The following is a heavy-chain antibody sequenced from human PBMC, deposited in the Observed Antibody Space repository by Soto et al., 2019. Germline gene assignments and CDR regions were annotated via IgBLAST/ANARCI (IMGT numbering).Heavy chain of an antibody. CDR3: ARGHGPKNWFDP. J-gene: IGHJ5*02. CDR2: INHSGST. CDR1: GGSFSGYY. Sequence: SETLSLTCAVYGGSFSGYYWSWIRQPPGKGLEWIGEINHSGSTNYNPSLKSRVTISVDTSKNQFSLKLSSVAAADTAVYYCARGHGPKNWFDPWGQGTLVTVSS. V-gene: IGHV4-34*01.